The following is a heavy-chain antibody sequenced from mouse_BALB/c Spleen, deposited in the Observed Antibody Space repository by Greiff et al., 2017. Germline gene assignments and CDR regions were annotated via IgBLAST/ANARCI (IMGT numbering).Heavy chain of an antibody. CDR2: ISSGGSYT. CDR1: GFTFSSYA. J-gene: IGHJ4*01. V-gene: IGHV5-9-3*01. Sequence: EVKVVESGGGLVKPGGSLKLSCAASGFTFSSYAMSWVRQTPAKRLEWVATISSGGSYTYYPDSVKGRFTISRDNAKNTLYLQMSSLRSEDTAMYYCARRGDYYAMDYWGQGTSVTVSS. CDR3: ARRGDYYAMDY.